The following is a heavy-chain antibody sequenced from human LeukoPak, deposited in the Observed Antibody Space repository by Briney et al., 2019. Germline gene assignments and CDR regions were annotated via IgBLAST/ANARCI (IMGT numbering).Heavy chain of an antibody. D-gene: IGHD1-26*01. V-gene: IGHV3-23*01. CDR1: GFTFTSFA. J-gene: IGHJ4*02. CDR2: ISTTGGTT. CDR3: AKRERVGTTIGH. Sequence: GGSLRLSCAASGFTFTSFAMSWVREAPGKGLEWVSAISTTGGTTYYADSVKGRFTISRDNSKNTLYLQMSSLRAEDTAVYYCAKRERVGTTIGHWGQGTLVTVSS.